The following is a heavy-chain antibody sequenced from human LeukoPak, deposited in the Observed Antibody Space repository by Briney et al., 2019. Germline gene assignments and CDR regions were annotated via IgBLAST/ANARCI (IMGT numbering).Heavy chain of an antibody. CDR3: ARDYNFDY. Sequence: GGSLRLSCAASGFTFSSYEMTWVRQAPGKGLEWISYISSSGSAIYYADSVKGRFTISRDNAKSSLYLQMNSLRAEDTAVYYCARDYNFDYWGQGTLVTVPS. J-gene: IGHJ4*02. V-gene: IGHV3-48*03. CDR2: ISSSGSAI. CDR1: GFTFSSYE.